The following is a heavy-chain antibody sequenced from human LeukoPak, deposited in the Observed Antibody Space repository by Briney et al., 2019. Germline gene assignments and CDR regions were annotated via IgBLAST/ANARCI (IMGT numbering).Heavy chain of an antibody. CDR2: IYSGGST. V-gene: IGHV3-53*01. D-gene: IGHD6-13*01. CDR3: ARVAAADFDY. J-gene: IGHJ4*02. Sequence: GGSLRLSCAASGFTVSSNYMSWVRQAPGKGLEWVSVIYSGGSTYYADSVKGRFTISRDNSKNTLYLQVNSLRAEDTAVYYCARVAAADFDYWGQGTLVTVSS. CDR1: GFTVSSNY.